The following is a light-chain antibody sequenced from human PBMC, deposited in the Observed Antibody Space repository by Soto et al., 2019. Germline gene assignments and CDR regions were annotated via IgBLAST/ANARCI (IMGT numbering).Light chain of an antibody. CDR2: DVS. J-gene: IGLJ2*01. Sequence: QSVLTQPASVSGSPGQSITISCTGTSSDVGGYNYVSWYQQHPGKAPKLMIYDVSNWPSGVSNRFSGSKSGNTASLTISGLQAEDEADYYCSSYTSSSTLVFGGGTKLTV. V-gene: IGLV2-14*01. CDR1: SSDVGGYNY. CDR3: SSYTSSSTLV.